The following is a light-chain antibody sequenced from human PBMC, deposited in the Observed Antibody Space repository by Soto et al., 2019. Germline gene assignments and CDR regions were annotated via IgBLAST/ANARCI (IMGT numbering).Light chain of an antibody. J-gene: IGLJ2*01. V-gene: IGLV1-44*01. CDR3: AAWDDSLVV. CDR2: SNN. Sequence: QSVLTQPPSASGTPGQRVTISCSGSSSNIGSNTVNWYQQLPGTAPKLLICSNNQRPSGVPDRFSGSKSGTSASLAISGLQSEDEADYYCAAWDDSLVVFGGGTKLTVL. CDR1: SSNIGSNT.